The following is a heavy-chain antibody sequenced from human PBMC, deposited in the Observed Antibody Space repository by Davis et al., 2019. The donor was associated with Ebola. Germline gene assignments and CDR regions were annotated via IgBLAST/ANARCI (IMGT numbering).Heavy chain of an antibody. CDR3: AGGDYIWGSYRHHNY. CDR2: IIPILGIA. V-gene: IGHV1-69*04. Sequence: AASVKVSCKASGGTFSSYAISWVRQAPGQGLEWMGRIIPILGIANYAQKFQGRVTITAGKSTSTAYMELSSLRSEDTAVYYCAGGDYIWGSYRHHNYWGQGTLVTVSS. J-gene: IGHJ4*02. CDR1: GGTFSSYA. D-gene: IGHD3-16*02.